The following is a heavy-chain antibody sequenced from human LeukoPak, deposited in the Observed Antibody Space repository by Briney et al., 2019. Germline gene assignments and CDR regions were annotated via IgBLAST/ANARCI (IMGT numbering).Heavy chain of an antibody. D-gene: IGHD1-26*01. V-gene: IGHV3-7*01. J-gene: IGHJ4*02. CDR1: GFTFSSCW. CDR2: IKQDGSEK. Sequence: PGGSLRLSCAASGFTFSSCWMSWLRQAPGKGLEWAANIKQDGSEKSYVDSVKGRFTISRDNAKNSLYLQVSSLRVEDTAVYYCARGSGSYYGQYYFDSWGQGTLVTVSS. CDR3: ARGSGSYYGQYYFDS.